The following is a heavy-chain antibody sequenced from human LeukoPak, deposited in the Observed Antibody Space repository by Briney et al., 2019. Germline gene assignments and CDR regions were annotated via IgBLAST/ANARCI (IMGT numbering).Heavy chain of an antibody. V-gene: IGHV1-69*04. CDR1: GGTFSSYA. Sequence: SVKVSCKASGGTFSSYAISWVRQAPGQGLEWMGRIIPILGIANYAQKFQGRVTITADKSTSTAYMELSSLRSEDTAVYYCATFDGDYGDYAIDYWGQGTLVTVSS. CDR2: IIPILGIA. CDR3: ATFDGDYGDYAIDY. J-gene: IGHJ4*02. D-gene: IGHD4-17*01.